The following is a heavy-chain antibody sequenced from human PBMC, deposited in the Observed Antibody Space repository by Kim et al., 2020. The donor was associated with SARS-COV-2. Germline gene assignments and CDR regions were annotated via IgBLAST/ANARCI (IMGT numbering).Heavy chain of an antibody. V-gene: IGHV1-2*06. CDR1: GYTFTGYY. J-gene: IGHJ6*02. CDR2: INPNSGGT. CDR3: ARDLVGATPLDYYYGMDV. D-gene: IGHD1-26*01. Sequence: ASVKVSCKASGYTFTGYYMHWVRQAPGQGLEWMGRINPNSGGTNYAQKFQGRVTMTRDTSISTAYMELSRLRSDDTAVYYCARDLVGATPLDYYYGMDVWGQGTTVTVSS.